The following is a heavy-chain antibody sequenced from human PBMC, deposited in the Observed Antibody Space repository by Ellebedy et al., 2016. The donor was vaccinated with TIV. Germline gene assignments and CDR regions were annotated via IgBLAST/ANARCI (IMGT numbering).Heavy chain of an antibody. CDR2: IRSKANSYAT. V-gene: IGHV3-73*01. J-gene: IGHJ4*02. CDR3: ARIQGRVPTGYSSSWYNY. CDR1: GFTFSGSA. Sequence: PGGSLRLSCAASGFTFSGSAMHWVRQASGKGLEWVGRIRSKANSYATAYAASVKGRFTISRDDSKNTTYLQMNTLRAEDTAVYYCARIQGRVPTGYSSSWYNYWGQGTLVTVSS. D-gene: IGHD6-13*01.